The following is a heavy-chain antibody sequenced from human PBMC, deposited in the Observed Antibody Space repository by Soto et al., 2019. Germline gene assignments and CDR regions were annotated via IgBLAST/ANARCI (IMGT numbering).Heavy chain of an antibody. CDR1: GGTFSSYT. CDR2: IIPILGIA. J-gene: IGHJ6*02. D-gene: IGHD2-15*01. CDR3: ARERAYCSGGSCYPRYGMDV. Sequence: SVKVSCKASGGTFSSYTISWVRQAPGQGLEWMGRIIPILGIANYAQKFQGRATITADKSTSTAYMELSSLRSEDTAVYYCARERAYCSGGSCYPRYGMDVWGQGTTVTVSS. V-gene: IGHV1-69*04.